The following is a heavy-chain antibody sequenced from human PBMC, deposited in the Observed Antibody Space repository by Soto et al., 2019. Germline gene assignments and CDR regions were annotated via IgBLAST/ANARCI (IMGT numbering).Heavy chain of an antibody. Sequence: EVQLLESGGGLVQPGGSLRLSCAASGFTFCSYAMSWVRQAPGEGLEWVSAISGSGGSTYYADTVKGRFTISRDNSKNTLYLQMNRLRAEDTAVYYCAKDFLDSSSWPSFDYWGQGTLVAVSS. D-gene: IGHD6-13*01. CDR2: ISGSGGST. J-gene: IGHJ4*02. V-gene: IGHV3-23*01. CDR1: GFTFCSYA. CDR3: AKDFLDSSSWPSFDY.